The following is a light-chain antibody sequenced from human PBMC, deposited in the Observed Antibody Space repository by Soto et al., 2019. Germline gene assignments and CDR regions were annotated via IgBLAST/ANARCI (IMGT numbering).Light chain of an antibody. J-gene: IGKJ2*01. V-gene: IGKV3-20*01. Sequence: ETVLTQSPGTLSLSPGEKDTLSCRASQTVSSSYLAWYQQKPGQAPRLLIYGASSRATGIPDRFSGSGSGTDFTLTISRLAPEDFAVYYCQQYGNSPSMYTFGQGTKLEIK. CDR1: QTVSSSY. CDR3: QQYGNSPSMYT. CDR2: GAS.